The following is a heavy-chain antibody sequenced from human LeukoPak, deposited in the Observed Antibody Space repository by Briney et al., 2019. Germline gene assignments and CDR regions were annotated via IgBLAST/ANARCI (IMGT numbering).Heavy chain of an antibody. V-gene: IGHV4-31*03. Sequence: PSETLSLTCTVSGGSISSGGYYWSWIRQHPGKGLEWIGYIYYSGSTYYNPSLKSRVTISVDTSKNQFSLKLSSVTAADTAVYYCARGSKGYGDYWGQGTLVTVSS. D-gene: IGHD5-12*01. CDR3: ARGSKGYGDY. CDR1: GGSISSGGYY. CDR2: IYYSGST. J-gene: IGHJ4*02.